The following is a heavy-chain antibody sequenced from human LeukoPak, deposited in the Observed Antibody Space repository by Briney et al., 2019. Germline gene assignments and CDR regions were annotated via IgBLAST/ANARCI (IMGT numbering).Heavy chain of an antibody. CDR2: IYYSGNP. CDR1: GGPISNGGYY. D-gene: IGHD3-22*01. J-gene: IGHJ6*02. V-gene: IGHV4-31*03. Sequence: SETLSLTCTVSGGPISNGGYYWSWIRQHPGKGLEWIGFIYYSGNPDYNPSLKSRVSISVDTSKNQISLKLCSVTAADTAVYYCARSDSSGYHYEMDVWGQGTTVTVSS. CDR3: ARSDSSGYHYEMDV.